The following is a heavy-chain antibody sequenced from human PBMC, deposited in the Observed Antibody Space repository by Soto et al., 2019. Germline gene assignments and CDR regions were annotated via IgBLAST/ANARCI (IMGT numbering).Heavy chain of an antibody. CDR3: ARDYDFWSGYYTYYFDY. CDR1: GFTFSSYG. Sequence: QVQLVESGGGVVQPGRSLRLSCAASGFTFSSYGMHWVRQAPGKGLEWVAVIWYDGSNKYYADSVKGRFTISRDNSKNTLYLQRNSLRDEDTAVYYCARDYDFWSGYYTYYFDYWGQGTLVTVSS. J-gene: IGHJ4*02. CDR2: IWYDGSNK. D-gene: IGHD3-3*01. V-gene: IGHV3-33*01.